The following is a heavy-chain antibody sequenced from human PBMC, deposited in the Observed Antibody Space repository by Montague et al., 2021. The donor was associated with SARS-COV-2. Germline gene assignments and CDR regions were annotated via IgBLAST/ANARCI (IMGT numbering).Heavy chain of an antibody. Sequence: SETLSLTCVVPGDSISTDNWWTWVRLPPGKGLEWAGEIYHTGSTKYKPSLKSRVSMSVDKSRNQFSLRLTSVTAADTAIYYCARKGSGRSDLAYWGQGTLVTVSS. CDR3: ARKGSGRSDLAY. D-gene: IGHD1-26*01. J-gene: IGHJ4*02. CDR1: GDSISTDNW. V-gene: IGHV4-4*02. CDR2: IYHTGST.